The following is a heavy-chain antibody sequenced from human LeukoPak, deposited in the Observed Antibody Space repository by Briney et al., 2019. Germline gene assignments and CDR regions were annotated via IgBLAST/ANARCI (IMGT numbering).Heavy chain of an antibody. D-gene: IGHD4-17*01. CDR2: IYYSGST. V-gene: IGHV4-31*03. CDR3: ARDGPDTVTMGWFDP. J-gene: IGHJ5*02. Sequence: SQTLSLICTVSGGSISSGGYYWSWIRQHPGTGLEWIGYIYYSGSTYYNPSLKSRVTISVDTSKNQFSLKLSSVTAADTAVYYCARDGPDTVTMGWFDPWGQGTLVTVSS. CDR1: GGSISSGGYY.